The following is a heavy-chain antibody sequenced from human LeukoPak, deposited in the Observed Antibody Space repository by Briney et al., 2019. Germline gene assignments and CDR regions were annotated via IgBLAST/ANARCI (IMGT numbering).Heavy chain of an antibody. CDR3: ARHWYYGDYELFDY. V-gene: IGHV2-5*02. CDR1: GFSLSTSGVG. D-gene: IGHD4-17*01. J-gene: IGHJ4*02. CDR2: IYWDDDK. Sequence: SGPTLVKPTQTLTLTCTFSGFSLSTSGVGVGWIRQPPGKALEWLALIYWDDDKRYSPSLKSRLTITKDTSKNQVVLTMTNMDPVDTATYYCARHWYYGDYELFDYWGQGTLVTVSS.